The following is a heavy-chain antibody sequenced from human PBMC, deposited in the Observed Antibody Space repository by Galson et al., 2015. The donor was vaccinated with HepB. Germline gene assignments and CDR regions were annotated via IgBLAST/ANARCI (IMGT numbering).Heavy chain of an antibody. CDR3: ASRWDGELFGPLDF. V-gene: IGHV3-23*01. J-gene: IGHJ4*02. Sequence: SRRLSGAASGFTFITYAMTWVRHAPEKGLEGVSALSGSGGSTYSADSVKGRFTLSRDNSENMLYLQMSSLRAEDTAVYYCASRWDGELFGPLDFWGQGTLVTASS. D-gene: IGHD3-10*01. CDR2: LSGSGGST. CDR1: GFTFITYA.